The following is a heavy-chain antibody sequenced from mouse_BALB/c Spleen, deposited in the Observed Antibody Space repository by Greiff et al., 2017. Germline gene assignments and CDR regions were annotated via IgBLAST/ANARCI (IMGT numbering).Heavy chain of an antibody. Sequence: EVKLEESGPSLVKPSQTLSLTCSVTGDSITSGYWNWIRKFPGNKLEYMGYISYSGSTYYNPSIKSRISITRDTSKNQYYLQLNSVTTEDTATYYCASPLSTMITARGWDFDVWGAGTTVTVSS. D-gene: IGHD2-4*01. CDR3: ASPLSTMITARGWDFDV. CDR1: GDSITSGY. V-gene: IGHV3-8*02. J-gene: IGHJ1*01. CDR2: ISYSGST.